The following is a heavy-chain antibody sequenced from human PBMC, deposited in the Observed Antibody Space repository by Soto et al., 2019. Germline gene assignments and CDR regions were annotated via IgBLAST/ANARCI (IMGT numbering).Heavy chain of an antibody. V-gene: IGHV2-5*02. Sequence: QITLKESGPTLVRPAQTLTLTCGFSGFSLSSYGMGVAWIRQPPGKALEWLALIYWDDDKRYSPSLKDRLAISKDTSSNQVVLTITNMDPGDTATYFCAHAGDYDLLTFDHWGPGRLVTVSS. J-gene: IGHJ4*02. CDR1: GFSLSSYGMG. D-gene: IGHD4-17*01. CDR2: IYWDDDK. CDR3: AHAGDYDLLTFDH.